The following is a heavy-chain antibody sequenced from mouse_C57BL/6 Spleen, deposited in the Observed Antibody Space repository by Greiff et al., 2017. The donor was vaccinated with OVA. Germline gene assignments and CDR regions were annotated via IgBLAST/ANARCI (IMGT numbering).Heavy chain of an antibody. CDR3: ARGSNYDY. J-gene: IGHJ2*01. CDR1: GYTFTSYW. V-gene: IGHV1-50*01. CDR2: IDPSDSYT. Sequence: QVQLQPGAELVKPGASVKLSCKASGYTFTSYWMQWVKQRPGQGLEWIGEIDPSDSYTNYNQKFKGKATLTVDTSSSTAYMQLSSLTSEDSAVYYCARGSNYDYWGQGTTLTVSS. D-gene: IGHD2-5*01.